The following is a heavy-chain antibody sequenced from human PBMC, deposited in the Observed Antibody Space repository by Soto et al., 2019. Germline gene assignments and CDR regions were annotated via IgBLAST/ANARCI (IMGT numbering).Heavy chain of an antibody. J-gene: IGHJ4*02. Sequence: QVQLVQSGAEVKKPGSSVKVSCKASGGTFSGYSFNWVRQAPGQGLEGMGGIIPISDTAKYAQKFQGRVTVTADESANTVYMELSSLRSEDTAVYYCARDQGYSSGFEIWGQGTLVTVSS. D-gene: IGHD2-15*01. V-gene: IGHV1-69*12. CDR3: ARDQGYSSGFEI. CDR2: IIPISDTA. CDR1: GGTFSGYS.